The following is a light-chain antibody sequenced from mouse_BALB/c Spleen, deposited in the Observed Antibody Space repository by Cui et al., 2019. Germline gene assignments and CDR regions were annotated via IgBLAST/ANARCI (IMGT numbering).Light chain of an antibody. CDR2: LTS. V-gene: IGKV4-68*01. J-gene: IGKJ2*01. Sequence: QIVLTQSPAIMSASPGEKVTITCSASSSVSYMYWYQQKPRSSPKPWIYLTSNLASGVPARFSGSGSGTSYSLTISSMEAEDAATYYCQQWSSNPPTFGGGTKLEIK. CDR3: QQWSSNPPT. CDR1: SSVSY.